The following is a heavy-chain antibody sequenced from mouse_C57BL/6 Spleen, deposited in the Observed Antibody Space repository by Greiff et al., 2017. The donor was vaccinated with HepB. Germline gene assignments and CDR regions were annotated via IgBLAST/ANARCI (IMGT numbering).Heavy chain of an antibody. D-gene: IGHD1-1*01. CDR1: GFTFSSYT. CDR3: ARHLTTGWYFDV. J-gene: IGHJ1*03. V-gene: IGHV5-9*01. Sequence: EVQLVESGGGLVKPGGSLKLSCAASGFTFSSYTMSWVRQTPEKRLEWVATISGGGGNTYYPDSVKGRFTISRDNAKNTLYLQMSSLRSEDTALYYCARHLTTGWYFDVWGTGTTVTVSS. CDR2: ISGGGGNT.